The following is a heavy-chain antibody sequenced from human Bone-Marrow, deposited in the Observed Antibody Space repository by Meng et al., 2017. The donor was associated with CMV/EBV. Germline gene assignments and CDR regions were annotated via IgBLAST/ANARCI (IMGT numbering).Heavy chain of an antibody. CDR1: GFTFSSYS. Sequence: GESLKISCAASGFTFSSYSMNWVRQAPGKGLEWVSSISSSSSYIYYADSVKGRFTISRDNSKNTLYLQMNSLRAEDTAVYYCAKSLRITMIVVATYYFDYWGQGTLVTVSS. CDR2: ISSSSSYI. D-gene: IGHD3-22*01. V-gene: IGHV3-21*04. CDR3: AKSLRITMIVVATYYFDY. J-gene: IGHJ4*02.